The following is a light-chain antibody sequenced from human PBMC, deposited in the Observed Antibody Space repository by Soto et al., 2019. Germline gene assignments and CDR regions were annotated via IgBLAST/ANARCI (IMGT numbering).Light chain of an antibody. CDR2: GAS. J-gene: IGKJ1*01. Sequence: ENGLAQSPGTLSLAPGERATLSCRASQSVSNYLAWYQQKPGQAPRLLIYGASSRATGIPDRFSGSGSGTDFTLTTSRLEPEDFAVYYCQQYGSSRAFGQGTKVDIK. V-gene: IGKV3-20*01. CDR3: QQYGSSRA. CDR1: QSVSNY.